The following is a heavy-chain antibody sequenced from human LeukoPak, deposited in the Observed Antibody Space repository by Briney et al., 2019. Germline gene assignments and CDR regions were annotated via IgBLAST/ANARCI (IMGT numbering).Heavy chain of an antibody. Sequence: VASVKVSCKASGGTFSSYAISWVRQAPGQGLEWMGGIIPIFGTANYAQKFQGRVTITADESTSTAYMELSSLRSEDTAAYYCAPIAAAGTLVAYWGQGTLVTVSS. D-gene: IGHD6-13*01. J-gene: IGHJ4*02. CDR2: IIPIFGTA. CDR3: APIAAAGTLVAY. V-gene: IGHV1-69*13. CDR1: GGTFSSYA.